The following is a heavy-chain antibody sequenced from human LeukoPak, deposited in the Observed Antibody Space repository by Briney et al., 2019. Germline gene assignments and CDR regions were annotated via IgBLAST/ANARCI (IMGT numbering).Heavy chain of an antibody. V-gene: IGHV4-59*01. CDR3: ARVGLAAGPNYYGMDV. Sequence: SETLSLTCSVSGGSISTYYWTWIRQPPGKGLEWIGYIYYTGSTIYHPSLKSRATISVDMSKNQSSLKLSSVTAADTAVYYCARVGLAAGPNYYGMDVWGKGTTVTVSS. CDR1: GGSISTYY. CDR2: IYYTGST. D-gene: IGHD6-13*01. J-gene: IGHJ6*04.